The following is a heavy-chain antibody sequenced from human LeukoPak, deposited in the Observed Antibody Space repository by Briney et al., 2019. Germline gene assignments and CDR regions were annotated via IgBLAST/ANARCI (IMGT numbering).Heavy chain of an antibody. V-gene: IGHV3-30*09. CDR2: ISYDGSNK. CDR1: GFTFSSYW. J-gene: IGHJ4*02. D-gene: IGHD1-26*01. Sequence: GGSLRLSCAASGFTFSSYWMHWVRQAPGKGLEWVAVISYDGSNKYYADSVKGRFAISRDNSKNTLFLQMNNLRAEDTAVYYCARVDWEGSGSYYFDYWGQGTLVTVSS. CDR3: ARVDWEGSGSYYFDY.